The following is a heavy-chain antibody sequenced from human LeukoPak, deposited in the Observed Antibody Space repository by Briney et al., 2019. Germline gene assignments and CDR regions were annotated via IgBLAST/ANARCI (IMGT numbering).Heavy chain of an antibody. CDR3: AKLLGDATTYDY. CDR1: GFTFSGSW. CDR2: IKRDESAI. V-gene: IGHV3-7*01. Sequence: GGSLRLSCAASGFTFSGSWMSWVRRAPGKGLEWVASIKRDESAIFYLASVKGRFTISRDNARNLLFLQMNTLRAEDTAVYYCAKLLGDATTYDYWGQGALVTVSS. J-gene: IGHJ4*02. D-gene: IGHD1-1*01.